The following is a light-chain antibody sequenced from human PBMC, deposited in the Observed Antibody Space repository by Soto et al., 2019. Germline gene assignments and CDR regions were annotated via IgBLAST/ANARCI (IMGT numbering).Light chain of an antibody. CDR3: LSYSSSTSPYV. CDR2: DVT. V-gene: IGLV2-14*01. CDR1: SSDVGGYNF. Sequence: QSVLTQPASVSGSPGQSITISCTGTSSDVGGYNFVSWYQQHPGKAPKLMIYDVTNRPSGVSNRFSGSKSGNTASLTISGLQAEDEADYYCLSYSSSTSPYVLGTGTKGTVL. J-gene: IGLJ1*01.